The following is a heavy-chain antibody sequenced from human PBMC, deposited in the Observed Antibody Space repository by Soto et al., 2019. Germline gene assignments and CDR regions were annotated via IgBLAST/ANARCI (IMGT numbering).Heavy chain of an antibody. CDR1: GFSLSSGGMC. CDR3: ARTPRYCSGGSCYPWAFDV. CDR2: IDWDDDK. V-gene: IGHV2-70*10. J-gene: IGHJ3*01. D-gene: IGHD2-15*01. Sequence: SGPTLVNPTQTLTLTCTFPGFSLSSGGMCVSWIRQPPGKALEWIARIDWDDDKYYRRTLKTRLSISKDTSKNQVVLTMTNMDPVDTATYYCARTPRYCSGGSCYPWAFDVWGQGTEVTVSS.